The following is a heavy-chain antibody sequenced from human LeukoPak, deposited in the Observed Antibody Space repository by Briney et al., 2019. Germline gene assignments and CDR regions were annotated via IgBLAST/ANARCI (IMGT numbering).Heavy chain of an antibody. Sequence: ASVKVSCKTSGYTFTGYYMHWVRQAPGQGLEWMGWINPNSGGTNYAQKFQGWVAMTRDTSISTAYMELSRLRSDDTAVYYCARDLNGGSYPQYYSYGMDVWGQGTTVTVSS. V-gene: IGHV1-2*04. D-gene: IGHD1-26*01. CDR2: INPNSGGT. CDR3: ARDLNGGSYPQYYSYGMDV. CDR1: GYTFTGYY. J-gene: IGHJ6*02.